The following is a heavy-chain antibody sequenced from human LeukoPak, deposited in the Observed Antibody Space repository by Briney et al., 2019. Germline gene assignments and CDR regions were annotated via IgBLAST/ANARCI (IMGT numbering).Heavy chain of an antibody. D-gene: IGHD3-22*01. CDR3: ARNYYDSSGYYAWDYYYYYGMDV. CDR2: IYYSGST. CDR1: GGSISSYY. J-gene: IGHJ6*02. Sequence: PSETLSLTCTVSGGSISSYYWSWIRQPPGKGLEWIGYIYYSGSTNYNPSLKSRVTISVDTSKNQFSLKLSSVTAADTAVYYCARNYYDSSGYYAWDYYYYYGMDVWGQGTTVTVSS. V-gene: IGHV4-59*12.